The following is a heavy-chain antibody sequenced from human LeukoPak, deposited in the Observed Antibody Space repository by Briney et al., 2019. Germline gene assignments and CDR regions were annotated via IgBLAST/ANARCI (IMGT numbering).Heavy chain of an antibody. CDR3: ARRSSGWYLDY. D-gene: IGHD6-19*01. J-gene: IGHJ4*02. Sequence: SETLSLTCTVSGVSISSSSYYWGWIRQPPGKGLEWIGEIHHGGTTHYNPSLKSRITISVDKSKNQFSLKLSSVTAADTALYYCARRSSGWYLDYWGQGTLVTVSS. V-gene: IGHV4-39*07. CDR2: IHHGGTT. CDR1: GVSISSSSYY.